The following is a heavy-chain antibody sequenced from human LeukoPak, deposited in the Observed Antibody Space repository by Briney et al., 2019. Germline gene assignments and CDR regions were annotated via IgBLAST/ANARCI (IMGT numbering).Heavy chain of an antibody. CDR1: GGSMTNNTFY. V-gene: IGHV4-39*07. CDR3: ARVLIWFGQLQNWFDP. CDR2: IYHTGPT. D-gene: IGHD3-10*01. J-gene: IGHJ5*02. Sequence: PSETLSLTCTVSGGSMTNNTFYWGWIRPPPGKGLEWIGSIYHTGPTYYNPSLKSRVTISVDTSKNQFSLKLSSVTAADTAVYYCARVLIWFGQLQNWFDPWGPGTLVTVSS.